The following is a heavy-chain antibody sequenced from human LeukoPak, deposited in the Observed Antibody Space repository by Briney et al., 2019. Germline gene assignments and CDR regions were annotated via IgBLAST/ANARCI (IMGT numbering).Heavy chain of an antibody. CDR3: AKGDWFDY. D-gene: IGHD3/OR15-3a*01. CDR2: ISWNSSSL. J-gene: IGHJ4*02. V-gene: IGHV3-9*01. CDR1: GFTFDDYA. Sequence: GGSLRLSCAASGFTFDDYAMHWVRQAPGKDLEWVSGISWNSSSLAYADSVKGRSTISRDYAKNSLYLQMNSLRVDDTAFYYCAKGDWFDYWGQGTVVTVSS.